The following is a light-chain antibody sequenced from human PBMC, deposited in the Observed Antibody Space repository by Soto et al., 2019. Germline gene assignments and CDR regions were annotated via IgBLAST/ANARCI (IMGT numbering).Light chain of an antibody. J-gene: IGKJ2*01. Sequence: EIVLTQSPGTLSLSPGERATLSCRASQSVRSSSLAWYQQKPGQAPRLLIYGASSRATGIPDRFSGSGSGTDFTLTIRRLEPEDFAVYYCQQYGSSGYTFGQGTKLEIK. CDR3: QQYGSSGYT. CDR1: QSVRSSS. CDR2: GAS. V-gene: IGKV3-20*01.